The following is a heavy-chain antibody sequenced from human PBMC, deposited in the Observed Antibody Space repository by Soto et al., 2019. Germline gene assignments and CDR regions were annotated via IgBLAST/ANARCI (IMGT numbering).Heavy chain of an antibody. D-gene: IGHD6-13*01. CDR2: ISGSGGST. Sequence: EVQLLESGGGLVQPGGSLRLSCPASGFTFSSYPMTWVRQAPGKGLEWVSSISGSGGSTHYADSVKGRFTISRDNSKNTLYLQMNSLRAEDSAVYYCAKDAIQSSSWAYYLDYWGQGTLVTVSS. V-gene: IGHV3-23*01. CDR1: GFTFSSYP. J-gene: IGHJ4*02. CDR3: AKDAIQSSSWAYYLDY.